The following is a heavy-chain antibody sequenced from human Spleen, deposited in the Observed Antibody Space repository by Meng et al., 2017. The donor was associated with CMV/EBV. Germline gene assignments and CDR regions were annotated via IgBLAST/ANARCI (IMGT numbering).Heavy chain of an antibody. CDR2: IYYSGST. CDR1: GVSISSGNYY. V-gene: IGHV4-31*11. J-gene: IGHJ4*02. CDR3: ARGSEYYYDSSGLTYYFDY. Sequence: SETLSLTCAVSGVSISSGNYYWIWIRQHPGKGLEWIGSIYYSGSTYYNPSLKSRVTISVDKSKNQFSLKLSSVTAADTAVYYCARGSEYYYDSSGLTYYFDYWGQGTLVTVSS. D-gene: IGHD3-22*01.